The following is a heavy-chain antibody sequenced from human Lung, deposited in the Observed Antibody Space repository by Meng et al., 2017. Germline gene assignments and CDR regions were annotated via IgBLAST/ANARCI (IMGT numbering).Heavy chain of an antibody. CDR1: GYSFTAYY. J-gene: IGHJ4*02. Sequence: VQLVQSGAEVKKPGASVKVSCKPSGYSFTAYYIHWVRQAPGQGLEWMGRIDPNSGVTEYAHKFHGRVTMTGDTSISTAYMELRRLTSDDTAVYYCARDENISAAGKLFGDYWGQGTLVTVSS. CDR2: IDPNSGVT. V-gene: IGHV1-2*06. D-gene: IGHD6-13*01. CDR3: ARDENISAAGKLFGDY.